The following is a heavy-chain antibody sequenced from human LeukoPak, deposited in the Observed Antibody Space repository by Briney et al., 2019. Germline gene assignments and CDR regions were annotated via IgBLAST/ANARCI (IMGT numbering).Heavy chain of an antibody. D-gene: IGHD3-3*01. CDR3: ARVPYYDFWSGYYPPFGPLIGNYYFDY. CDR1: GGSISSSSYY. J-gene: IGHJ4*02. Sequence: SETLSLTCTVSGGSISSSSYYWGWIRQPPGKGLEWIGTIYYSGSTYYNPSLKSRVTLSVDTSQNQFSLKLSSVTAADTAVYYCARVPYYDFWSGYYPPFGPLIGNYYFDYWGQGTLVTVSS. V-gene: IGHV4-39*01. CDR2: IYYSGST.